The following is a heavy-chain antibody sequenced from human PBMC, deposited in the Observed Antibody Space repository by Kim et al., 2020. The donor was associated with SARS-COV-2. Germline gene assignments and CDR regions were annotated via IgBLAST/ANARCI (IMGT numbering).Heavy chain of an antibody. D-gene: IGHD2-15*01. Sequence: SETLSLTCTASGGSISSYDWSWIHQPPGKGLEWIGYISYSGSTNYNPSLKSRVTISVDTSKNQFSLKLSSVTAADTAVYYFARQGGRYSSLGFWGQVTLV. CDR3: ARQGGRYSSLGF. CDR2: ISYSGST. J-gene: IGHJ4*02. V-gene: IGHV4-59*08. CDR1: GGSISSYD.